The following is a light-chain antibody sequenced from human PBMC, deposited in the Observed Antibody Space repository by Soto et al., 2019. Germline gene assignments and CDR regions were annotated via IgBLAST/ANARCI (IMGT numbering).Light chain of an antibody. CDR3: QQYGNSPYA. J-gene: IGKJ2*01. Sequence: EIVLTRSPGTLSLSPGERATLSCRASQSVTSIFFAWVQQNSDQATRLLIYVVCRRATGIPDRFSGSGSGPAFTLTSSRLEPEDSAVYYCQQYGNSPYAFGQGTTLEIK. CDR1: QSVTSIF. CDR2: VVC. V-gene: IGKV3-20*01.